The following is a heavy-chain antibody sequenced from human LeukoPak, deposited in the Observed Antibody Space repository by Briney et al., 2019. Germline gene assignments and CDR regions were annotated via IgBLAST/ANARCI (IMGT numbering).Heavy chain of an antibody. CDR1: GYSISSGYY. CDR3: ARAVSDGGSFDY. V-gene: IGHV4-38-2*02. J-gene: IGHJ4*02. CDR2: IYHSGST. D-gene: IGHD6-25*01. Sequence: SETLSLTCTVSGYSISSGYYWGWIRQPPGQGLEWIGSIYHSGSTYYNPSLKSRVTISVDTSKNQFSLKLSSVTAADTAVYYCARAVSDGGSFDYWGQGTLVTVSS.